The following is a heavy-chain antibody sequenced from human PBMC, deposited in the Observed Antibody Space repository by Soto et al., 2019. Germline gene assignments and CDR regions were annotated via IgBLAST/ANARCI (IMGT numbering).Heavy chain of an antibody. CDR3: AREGSGYDF. V-gene: IGHV1-69*01. D-gene: IGHD5-12*01. J-gene: IGHJ4*02. Sequence: SAEETSEASGGRISNSCMCWVLQAPGQGLEWMGGIVPVFGRTNYAQRFRGRLTITADESTSTGYMELISLRSDDTAVYYCAREGSGYDFWVQGTQVTVSS. CDR1: GGRISNSC. CDR2: IVPVFGRT.